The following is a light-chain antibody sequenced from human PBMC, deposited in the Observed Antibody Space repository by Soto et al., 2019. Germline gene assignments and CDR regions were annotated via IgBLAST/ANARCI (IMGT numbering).Light chain of an antibody. V-gene: IGKV1-5*01. J-gene: IGKJ2*03. Sequence: DIQLTQSPSTLSASVGTRVTISCRASQSISRWLAWYQKKPGKAPKLLIYDASNLGTGVPSRFSGIGSGSDFSCTITILQPEDFATYYWQQYDTIPPSFGQGTKLDFK. CDR2: DAS. CDR1: QSISRW. CDR3: QQYDTIPPS.